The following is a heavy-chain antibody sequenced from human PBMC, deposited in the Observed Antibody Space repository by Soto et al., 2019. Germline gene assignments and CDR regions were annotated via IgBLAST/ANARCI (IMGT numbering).Heavy chain of an antibody. Sequence: QVQLVESGGGVVQPGRSLRLSCAASGFAFSTYAMYWVRQAPGKGLEWVAGISYNGDNKYYADSVRGRIIISRDNSKNTLDLQMNGLRAEDTAVYYCVRDFYDSSGEIWGQGTMVTVSS. CDR2: ISYNGDNK. J-gene: IGHJ3*02. CDR3: VRDFYDSSGEI. D-gene: IGHD3-22*01. CDR1: GFAFSTYA. V-gene: IGHV3-30-3*01.